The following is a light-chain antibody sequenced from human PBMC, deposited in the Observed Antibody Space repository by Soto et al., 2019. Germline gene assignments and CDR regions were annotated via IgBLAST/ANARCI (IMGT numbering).Light chain of an antibody. V-gene: IGKV1-5*01. J-gene: IGKJ4*01. Sequence: DNQMTQSPSILSASVGDRVTIPCRASQSIRSWLAWYQQKPGKAPKLLIYDAYSLESGVPARFSGRRSGTEFTLTIAGLQPEDFATYYCQQYESYSPLTFGGGTNVDIK. CDR2: DAY. CDR3: QQYESYSPLT. CDR1: QSIRSW.